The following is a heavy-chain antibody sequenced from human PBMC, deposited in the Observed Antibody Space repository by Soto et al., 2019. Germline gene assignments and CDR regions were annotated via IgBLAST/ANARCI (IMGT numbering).Heavy chain of an antibody. D-gene: IGHD6-13*01. CDR2: INAANGDT. CDR3: VRRHVSATGIDWFDP. Sequence: ASVKVSCKASGYTFTSYGIPWVRQAPGQRLEWMGWINAANGDTKYSPKFRGRVTITRDTSASTAYMELSSLRSEDTAVYYCVRRHVSATGIDWFDPWGQGTLVTVSS. CDR1: GYTFTSYG. V-gene: IGHV1-3*01. J-gene: IGHJ5*02.